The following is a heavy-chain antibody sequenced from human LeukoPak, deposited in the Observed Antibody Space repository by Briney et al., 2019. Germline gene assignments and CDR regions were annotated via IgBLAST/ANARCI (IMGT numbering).Heavy chain of an antibody. CDR3: ARDHGSGWQLNYFDY. J-gene: IGHJ4*02. CDR1: GFTLRSYW. D-gene: IGHD6-19*01. V-gene: IGHV3-7*03. CDR2: IKQDGSEK. Sequence: SGGSLRLSCAASGFTLRSYWMTGVRQARGKGGEWVANIKQDGSEKYYVDSVKGRFTISRDNAKNSLCLQMNSLRAEDTAVYYCARDHGSGWQLNYFDYWGQGTLVTVSS.